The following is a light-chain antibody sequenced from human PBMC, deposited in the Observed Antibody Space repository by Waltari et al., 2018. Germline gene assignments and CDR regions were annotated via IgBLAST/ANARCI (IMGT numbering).Light chain of an antibody. CDR3: QQSYSTPQT. Sequence: DIQMTQSPSSLSASVGDRVTITCRASQSIRRYLNWYQQKPGKAPKLLIYAASSLQSGVPSRFSGSGSGTDFTLTISSLQPEDSATYYCQQSYSTPQTFGQGTKVEIK. CDR2: AAS. J-gene: IGKJ1*01. V-gene: IGKV1-39*01. CDR1: QSIRRY.